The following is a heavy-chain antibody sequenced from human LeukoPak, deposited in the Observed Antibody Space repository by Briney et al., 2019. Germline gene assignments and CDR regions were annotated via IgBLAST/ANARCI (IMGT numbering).Heavy chain of an antibody. D-gene: IGHD6-19*01. Sequence: PGGSLRLSCAASGFTFSNSDMEWVRQAPGKGLEWVSSITPSSTYIYYAESMRGRFTVSRDNAKNSLCLQMNSLTAEDTAVYYCARNLNSPIAVAGSDYWGQGTLVTVSS. J-gene: IGHJ4*02. CDR2: ITPSSTYI. CDR3: ARNLNSPIAVAGSDY. V-gene: IGHV3-21*01. CDR1: GFTFSNSD.